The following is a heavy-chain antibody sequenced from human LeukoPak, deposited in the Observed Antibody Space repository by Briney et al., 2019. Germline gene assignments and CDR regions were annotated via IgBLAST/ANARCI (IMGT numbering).Heavy chain of an antibody. Sequence: GGSLRLSCAASGFTFSDHAMSWVRQAPAKGLEWVSSINGNGGGSYYIDSVKGRFTVSRDNSKNTLYLQMNSLRAEDTAVYYCAKDLITYYYDSSGYSDWGQGTLVTVSS. J-gene: IGHJ4*02. CDR2: INGNGGGS. CDR1: GFTFSDHA. CDR3: AKDLITYYYDSSGYSD. V-gene: IGHV3-23*01. D-gene: IGHD3-22*01.